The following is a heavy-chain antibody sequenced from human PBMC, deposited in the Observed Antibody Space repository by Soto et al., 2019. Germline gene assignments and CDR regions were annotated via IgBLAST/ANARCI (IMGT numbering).Heavy chain of an antibody. CDR2: INHSGST. D-gene: IGHD3-3*01. J-gene: IGHJ6*02. CDR1: GGSFSGYY. Sequence: SETLSLTCAVYGGSFSGYYWSSIRQPPGKGLEWIGEINHSGSTNYNPSLKSRVTISRDNSKNTLYLQMNSLRAEDTAVYYCAKDGTPTYYDFWSGYSEYGMDVWGQGTTVTAP. CDR3: AKDGTPTYYDFWSGYSEYGMDV. V-gene: IGHV4-34*01.